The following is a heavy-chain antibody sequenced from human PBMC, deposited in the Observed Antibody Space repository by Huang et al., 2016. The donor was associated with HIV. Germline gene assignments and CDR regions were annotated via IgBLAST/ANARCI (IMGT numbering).Heavy chain of an antibody. D-gene: IGHD3-22*01. V-gene: IGHV3-48*01. J-gene: IGHJ4*02. CDR2: ISKTSGAT. CDR1: GYTFSTYS. Sequence: EVQLVESGGGLAQPGGSLRLSCVASGYTFSTYSMNWVRQAPVKGLEWVSYISKTSGATSYAESVKGRLTVSRDNVKNSLYLQMNRLRVEDTAMYYCVRDSSSGLQLRYWGQGALVIVS. CDR3: VRDSSSGLQLRY.